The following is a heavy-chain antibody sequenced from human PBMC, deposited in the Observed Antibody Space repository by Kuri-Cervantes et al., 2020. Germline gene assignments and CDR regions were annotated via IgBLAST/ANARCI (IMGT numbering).Heavy chain of an antibody. J-gene: IGHJ4*02. CDR3: ARIRVRVYGGYHFDY. D-gene: IGHD5-12*01. Sequence: SGPTLVKPTETLTLTCTVSGFSFNNDRMGVTWIRQPPGKALEWLAHIFSNDDKFYNTSLKSRLSISKDTSKSQVVLTMANMVPVDTATYYCARIRVRVYGGYHFDYWGQGALVTVSS. V-gene: IGHV2-26*01. CDR1: GFSFNNDRMG. CDR2: IFSNDDK.